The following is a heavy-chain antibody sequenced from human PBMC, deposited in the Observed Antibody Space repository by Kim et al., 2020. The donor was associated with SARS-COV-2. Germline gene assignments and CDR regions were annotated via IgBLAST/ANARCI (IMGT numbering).Heavy chain of an antibody. V-gene: IGHV4-59*01. D-gene: IGHD3-22*01. J-gene: IGHJ2*01. CDR1: GGSISYYY. CDR2: VFDSGST. CDR3: ARGKYYYDGSGNPRFWYFDL. Sequence: SETLSLTCTVSGGSISYYYWTWIRQPPGKGLEWIGYVFDSGSTNYNPSLKSRVTISLGTSKKQFSLQLTSVTGADTAVYYCARGKYYYDGSGNPRFWYFDLWGRGTLVTVSS.